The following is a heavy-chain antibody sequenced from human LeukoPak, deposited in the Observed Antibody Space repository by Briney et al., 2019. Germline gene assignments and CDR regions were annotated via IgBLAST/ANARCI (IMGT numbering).Heavy chain of an antibody. V-gene: IGHV4-34*01. J-gene: IGHJ4*02. CDR2: INHSGST. CDR3: ARAFPRDIVVVVAATHFDY. CDR1: GGSFSGYY. D-gene: IGHD2-15*01. Sequence: PSETLSLTCAVYGGSFSGYYWSWIRQAPGKGLEWIGEINHSGSTNYNPSLKSRVTISVDTSKNQFSLKLSSVTAADTAVYYCARAFPRDIVVVVAATHFDYWGQGTLVTVSS.